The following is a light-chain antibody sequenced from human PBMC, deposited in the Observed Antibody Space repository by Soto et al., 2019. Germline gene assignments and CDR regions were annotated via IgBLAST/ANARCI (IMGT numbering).Light chain of an antibody. CDR1: SSNIGSNT. Sequence: QSVLTQPLSASASPGQRVTISCSGGSSNIGSNTVAWYQHLPGTAPPRLIFTAGQRPSGVPGRFSGSKSGNTASLTISGLQAEDEADYYCSSYTGTNTRYVFGTGTKLTVL. CDR2: TAG. J-gene: IGLJ1*01. CDR3: SSYTGTNTRYV. V-gene: IGLV1-44*01.